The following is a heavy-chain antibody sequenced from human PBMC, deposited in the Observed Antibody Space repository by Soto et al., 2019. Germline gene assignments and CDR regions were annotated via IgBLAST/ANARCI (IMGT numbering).Heavy chain of an antibody. V-gene: IGHV3-33*01. CDR1: GFTFSSYG. CDR3: ARDQTIAVAGVIDY. Sequence: GGSLRLSCAASGFTFSSYGMHWVRQAPGKGLEWVAVIWYDGSNKYYADSVKGRFTISRDNSKNTLYLQMNSLRAEDTAVYYCARDQTIAVAGVIDYWGQGTLVTVSS. J-gene: IGHJ4*02. D-gene: IGHD6-19*01. CDR2: IWYDGSNK.